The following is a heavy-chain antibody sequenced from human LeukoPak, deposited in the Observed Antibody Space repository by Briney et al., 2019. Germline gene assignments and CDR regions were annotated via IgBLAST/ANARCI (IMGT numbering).Heavy chain of an antibody. CDR1: GFDFSRYA. D-gene: IGHD6-19*01. CDR2: SSFDESNK. CDR3: AKHSSGWYYFDY. J-gene: IGHJ4*02. Sequence: GGSLRLSCAASGFDFSRYAMYWVRQAPGKGLEWVAISSFDESNKYYRDSVKGRFTISRDNSKNTLYLQMNSLRAEDTAVYYCAKHSSGWYYFDYWGQGTLVTVSS. V-gene: IGHV3-30*18.